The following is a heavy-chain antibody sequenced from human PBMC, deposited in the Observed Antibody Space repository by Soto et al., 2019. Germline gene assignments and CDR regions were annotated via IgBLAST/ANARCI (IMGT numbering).Heavy chain of an antibody. CDR1: GFTFDDYA. D-gene: IGHD5-12*01. J-gene: IGHJ4*01. CDR2: ISWNSGSI. Sequence: GGSLRLSCAASGFTFDDYAMHWVRQAPGKGLEWVSGISWNSGSIGYADSVKGRFTISRDNAKNSLYLQMNSLRAEDTAVYYCAREVATISPYFDYWGHGSLVTVSS. V-gene: IGHV3-9*01. CDR3: AREVATISPYFDY.